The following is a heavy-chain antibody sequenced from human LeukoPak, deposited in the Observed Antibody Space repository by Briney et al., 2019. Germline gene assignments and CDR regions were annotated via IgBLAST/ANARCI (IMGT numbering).Heavy chain of an antibody. J-gene: IGHJ4*02. V-gene: IGHV4-39*01. Sequence: SETLFLTCTFSGGFISSTTYYWGWIRQPPGKGLEWIGSIYYSGSTYYNPSLKSRVTISVDTSKHQFSLNLSSVTAADTAMYYCARSRGTGDPFDYWGQGTLVTVSS. CDR2: IYYSGST. CDR3: ARSRGTGDPFDY. D-gene: IGHD7-27*01. CDR1: GGFISSTTYY.